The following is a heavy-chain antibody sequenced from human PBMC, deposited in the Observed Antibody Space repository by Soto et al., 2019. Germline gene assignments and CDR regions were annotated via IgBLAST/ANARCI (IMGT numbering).Heavy chain of an antibody. V-gene: IGHV1-2*04. Sequence: QVQLVQSGAEVKKPGASVKVSCKASGYSFTDYHIHWVRQAPGQGLEWLGRINPKSGGTSTAQKFQGWVTMTTETSISTVSMELTRLTSDAPAIYYCARGDSTDCSNGVCSFCYSHDMDVWGQGTMVTVSS. CDR1: GYSFTDYH. D-gene: IGHD2-8*01. J-gene: IGHJ6*02. CDR3: ARGDSTDCSNGVCSFCYSHDMDV. CDR2: INPKSGGT.